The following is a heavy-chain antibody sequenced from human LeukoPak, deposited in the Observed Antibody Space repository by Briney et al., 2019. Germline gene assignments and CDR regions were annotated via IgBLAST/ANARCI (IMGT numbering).Heavy chain of an antibody. J-gene: IGHJ4*02. Sequence: GESLKISCKGSGYSFTSYWIGWVRQMPGKGLEWMGIIYPGDSDTRYSPSFQGQVTISADKSISTAYLQWSSPKASDTAMYYCARHNRYYSSSWSYYFDYWGQGTLVTVSS. D-gene: IGHD6-13*01. CDR3: ARHNRYYSSSWSYYFDY. CDR2: IYPGDSDT. CDR1: GYSFTSYW. V-gene: IGHV5-51*01.